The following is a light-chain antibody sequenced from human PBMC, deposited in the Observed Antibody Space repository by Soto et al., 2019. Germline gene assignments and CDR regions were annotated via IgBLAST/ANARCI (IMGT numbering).Light chain of an antibody. CDR2: EVT. CDR3: LSYARGNNLL. CDR1: SSDVGGYNY. J-gene: IGLJ3*02. Sequence: QSALTQPPSASGSPGQSVTISCTGTSSDVGGYNYVSWYQQHPGKAPKLIIYEVTKWPSGVPDRFSGSKSGNTASLTVSGLQAEDEADYYCLSYARGNNLLFGGGTKVTVL. V-gene: IGLV2-8*01.